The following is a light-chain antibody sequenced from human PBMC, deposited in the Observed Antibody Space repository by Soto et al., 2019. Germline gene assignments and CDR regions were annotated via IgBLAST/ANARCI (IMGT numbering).Light chain of an antibody. CDR3: QSYDSSLGKV. CDR1: SSNIGAGYD. CDR2: GNS. J-gene: IGLJ1*01. Sequence: QSVLTQPPSVSGAPGQRVTISCTGSSSNIGAGYDVHWYQQLPGTAPKLLIYGNSNRPSGVPDRFSGSKSDTSASLAITGLQAEDEADYYCQSYDSSLGKVFGTGTKVTVL. V-gene: IGLV1-40*01.